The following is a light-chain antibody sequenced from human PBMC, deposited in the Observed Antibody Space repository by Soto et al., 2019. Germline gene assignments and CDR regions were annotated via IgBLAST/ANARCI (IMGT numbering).Light chain of an antibody. CDR2: DAS. J-gene: IGKJ1*01. V-gene: IGKV3-11*01. CDR3: RQRSNWRVT. CDR1: QSVSSY. Sequence: EIVLTQSPATLSLSPGEGATLSCRASQSVSSYLAWYQQKPGQAPRLLIYDASNRATGIPARFSGSGSGTDFTLMISSLEPDDFAVYYCRQRSNWRVTFGLWTKVEV.